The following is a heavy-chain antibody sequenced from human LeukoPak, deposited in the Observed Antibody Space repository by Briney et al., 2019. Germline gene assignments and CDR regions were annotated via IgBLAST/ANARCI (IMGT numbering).Heavy chain of an antibody. V-gene: IGHV3-53*01. J-gene: IGHJ4*02. CDR3: ARVAGRYNFDY. CDR1: GFTVSSNY. D-gene: IGHD3-9*01. Sequence: QTGGSLRLSCAASGFTVSSNYMSWVRQAPGKGLEWVSVIYSGGSTYYADFVKGRFTISRDNSKNTLYLQMNSLRAEDTAVYYCARVAGRYNFDYWGQGTLVTVSS. CDR2: IYSGGST.